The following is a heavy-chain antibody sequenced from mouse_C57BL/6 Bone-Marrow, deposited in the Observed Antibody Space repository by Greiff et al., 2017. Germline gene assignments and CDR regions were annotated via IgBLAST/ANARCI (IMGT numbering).Heavy chain of an antibody. Sequence: EVQLVESEGGLVQPGRSMKLSCTASGFTFSDYYMAWVRQVPEKGLDWVANINYDGSSTYYLDSLQSRFIISRDNAKNILYLQMSSLKSEDTATYYCARDPPDYYGSDWYFDVWGTGTTVTVSS. J-gene: IGHJ1*03. CDR1: GFTFSDYY. CDR3: ARDPPDYYGSDWYFDV. V-gene: IGHV5-16*01. D-gene: IGHD1-1*01. CDR2: INYDGSST.